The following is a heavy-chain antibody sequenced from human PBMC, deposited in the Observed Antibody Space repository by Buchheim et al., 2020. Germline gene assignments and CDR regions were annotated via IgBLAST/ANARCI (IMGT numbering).Heavy chain of an antibody. CDR1: GFTFSSYW. CDR3: ARFHITMDH. CDR2: IKQDGREK. J-gene: IGHJ4*02. Sequence: EVQLVESGGGLVQPGGSLRLSCAASGFTFSSYWKSWVRQAPGKGLEWVANIKQDGREKYYVDSVKGRFTISRDNAKNSLYLQMNSLRAEDTAVYYCARFHITMDHWGQGTL. D-gene: IGHD3-10*01. V-gene: IGHV3-7*01.